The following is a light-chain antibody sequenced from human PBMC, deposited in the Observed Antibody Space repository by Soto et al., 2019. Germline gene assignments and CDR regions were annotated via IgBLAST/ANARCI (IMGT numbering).Light chain of an antibody. CDR1: QSITIW. CDR2: KAS. J-gene: IGKJ1*01. CDR3: QQYNTYLWT. V-gene: IGKV1-5*03. Sequence: DIQMTQSPSTLSASVGDRVTITCRASQSITIWLAWYQQKPGKAPKLLIYKASSLESGVPSRFSGSASGTEFTLTISSLQRDDVATYYCQQYNTYLWTFGQGTKVEIK.